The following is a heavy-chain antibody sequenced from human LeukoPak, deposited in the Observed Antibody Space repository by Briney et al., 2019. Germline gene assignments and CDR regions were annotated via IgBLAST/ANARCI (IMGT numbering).Heavy chain of an antibody. CDR3: ARSYLYYDILTGYHPPQYFQH. Sequence: SVKVSCKASGGTFSSYAISWVRQAPGQGLEWMGGIIPIFGTASYAQKFQGRVTITTGESTSTAYMELSSLRSEDTAVYYCARSYLYYDILTGYHPPQYFQHWGQGTLVTVSS. CDR1: GGTFSSYA. J-gene: IGHJ1*01. V-gene: IGHV1-69*05. CDR2: IIPIFGTA. D-gene: IGHD3-9*01.